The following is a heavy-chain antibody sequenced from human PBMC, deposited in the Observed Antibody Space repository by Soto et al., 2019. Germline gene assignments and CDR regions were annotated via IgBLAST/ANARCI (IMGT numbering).Heavy chain of an antibody. CDR3: ARRVVPADYYYYGMDV. CDR2: IYYSGST. J-gene: IGHJ6*02. CDR1: GGSISSYY. D-gene: IGHD2-2*01. Sequence: SETLSLTCTVSGGSISSYYWSWIRQPPGKGLEWIGYIYYSGSTNYNPSLKSRVTISVDTSKNQFSLKLSSVTAADTAVYYCARRVVPADYYYYGMDVWGQGTTVTVSS. V-gene: IGHV4-59*08.